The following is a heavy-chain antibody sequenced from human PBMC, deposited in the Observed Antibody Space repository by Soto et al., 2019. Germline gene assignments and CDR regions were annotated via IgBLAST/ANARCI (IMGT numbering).Heavy chain of an antibody. V-gene: IGHV1-8*01. J-gene: IGHJ6*02. CDR2: MNPNSGNT. CDR1: GYTFTSYD. Sequence: GASVKVSCKASGYTFTSYDINWERQATGQGLERMGWMNPNSGNTGYAQKFHGRVAMTMNTSISTAYMELSSLRSEDTAVYYCARVLNPYYYYYYGMDVWGQGTTVTVAS. CDR3: ARVLNPYYYYYYGMDV.